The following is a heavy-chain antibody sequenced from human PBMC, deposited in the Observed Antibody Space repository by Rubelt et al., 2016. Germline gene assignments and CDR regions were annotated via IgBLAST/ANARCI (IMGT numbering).Heavy chain of an antibody. CDR3: ARVGFYYESGSYVD. CDR1: GYTFTSYY. V-gene: IGHV1-46*01. D-gene: IGHD3-10*01. J-gene: IGHJ4*02. CDR2: INPSGGST. Sequence: QVQLVQSGAEVKKPGASVKVSCKASGYTFTSYYMHWVRQAPGQGLEWMGIINPSGGSTTYAQKCQGRVTMTRDTSTSTVYMDLSSLRCEDTAVYYCARVGFYYESGSYVDWGQGTLVTVSS.